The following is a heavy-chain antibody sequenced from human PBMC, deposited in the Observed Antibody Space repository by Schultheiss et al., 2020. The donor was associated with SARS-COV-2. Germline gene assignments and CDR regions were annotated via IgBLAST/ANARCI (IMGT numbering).Heavy chain of an antibody. D-gene: IGHD3-16*01. CDR1: GGSISSYY. J-gene: IGHJ3*02. V-gene: IGHV4-59*01. CDR2: IYYSGST. CDR3: ARGLGGVWAAFDI. Sequence: SQTLSLTCAVYGGSISSYYWSWIRQPPGKGLEWIGYIYYSGSTNYNPSLKSRVTISVDTSKNQFSLKLSSVTAADTAVYYCARGLGGVWAAFDIWGQGTMVTVSS.